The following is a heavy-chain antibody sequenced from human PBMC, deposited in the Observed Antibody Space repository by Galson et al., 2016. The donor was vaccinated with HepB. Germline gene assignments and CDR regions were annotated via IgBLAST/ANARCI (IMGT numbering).Heavy chain of an antibody. CDR3: ARPLFGDLLSVHFGWFDP. CDR2: IHNSGST. CDR1: GGSITSTSYY. D-gene: IGHD3-10*01. Sequence: SETLSLTCTVSGGSITSTSYYWGWIRQPPGKGLEWIGSIHNSGSTYYNPSLKSRVTFSVDTSKNQFFLKLSSVTAADTAVYYCARPLFGDLLSVHFGWFDPWGQGTLVTVSS. V-gene: IGHV4-39*01. J-gene: IGHJ5*02.